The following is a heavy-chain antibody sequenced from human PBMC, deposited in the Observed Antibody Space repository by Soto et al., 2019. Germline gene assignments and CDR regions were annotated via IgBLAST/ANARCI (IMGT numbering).Heavy chain of an antibody. D-gene: IGHD2-21*02. J-gene: IGHJ6*02. CDR2: IYYSGST. CDR3: ARLTCGGDCYDGDYYGMDV. CDR1: GGSISSSSYY. V-gene: IGHV4-39*01. Sequence: QLQLQESGPGLVKPSETLSLTCTVSGGSISSSSYYWGWIRQPPGKGLEWIGSIYYSGSTYYNPSLKSRVTISVDTSKNQFSLKLSSVTTADTAVYYCARLTCGGDCYDGDYYGMDVWGQGTTVTVSS.